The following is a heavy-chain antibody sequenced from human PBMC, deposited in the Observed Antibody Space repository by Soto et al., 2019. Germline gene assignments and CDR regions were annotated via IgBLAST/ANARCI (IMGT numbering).Heavy chain of an antibody. J-gene: IGHJ4*02. CDR3: ARAYGGYADY. D-gene: IGHD5-12*01. V-gene: IGHV4-61*08. CDR2: TYNSGST. CDR1: GGSIISGDYY. Sequence: SETLSLTCTVSGGSIISGDYYWSWIRQPPGKGLEWIGYTYNSGSTNYNPSLKSRVTISVDTSKNQFSLHLSSVTAADTAVYYCARAYGGYADYWGQGALVTVSS.